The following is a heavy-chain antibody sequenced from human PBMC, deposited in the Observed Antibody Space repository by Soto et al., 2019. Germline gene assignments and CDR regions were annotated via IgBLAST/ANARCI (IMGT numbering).Heavy chain of an antibody. Sequence: SETLSLTCTVSGGSISSGGYYWSWIRQHPGKGLEWIGYIYYSGSTYYNPSLKSRVTISVDTSKNQFSLKLSSVTAADTAVYYCARDRTMVRGVDYYYYYGMDVWGQGTTVTVSS. CDR2: IYYSGST. J-gene: IGHJ6*02. V-gene: IGHV4-31*03. CDR3: ARDRTMVRGVDYYYYYGMDV. CDR1: GGSISSGGYY. D-gene: IGHD3-10*01.